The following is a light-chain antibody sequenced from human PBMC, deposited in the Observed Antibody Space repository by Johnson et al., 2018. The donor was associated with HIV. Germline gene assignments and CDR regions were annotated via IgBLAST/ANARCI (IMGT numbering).Light chain of an antibody. V-gene: IGLV1-51*01. CDR3: GTWDSGLSAVV. Sequence: QSVLTQPPSVSAAPGQKVTISCSGSSSNVGSSFVSWYRQVPGTAPKLLIYDNNKRPSGIPDRFSGSKSGTSATLGITGLQTGDEADYYCGTWDSGLSAVVFGTGTKVTVL. CDR1: SSNVGSSF. CDR2: DNN. J-gene: IGLJ1*01.